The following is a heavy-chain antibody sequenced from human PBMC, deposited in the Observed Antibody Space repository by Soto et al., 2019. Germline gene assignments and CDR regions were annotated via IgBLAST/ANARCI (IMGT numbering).Heavy chain of an antibody. D-gene: IGHD3-10*01. V-gene: IGHV3-9*01. Sequence: EVQLVESGGGLVQPGRSLRLSCAASGFSFDDYAMHWVRQAPGKGLEWVSGVGWNSDSIGYADSAKGRFTISRDNAKNSLYLQMKSLRTEDTALYYCAKDYYYGSGTGAFDIWGQGTMVTVSS. J-gene: IGHJ3*02. CDR2: VGWNSDSI. CDR3: AKDYYYGSGTGAFDI. CDR1: GFSFDDYA.